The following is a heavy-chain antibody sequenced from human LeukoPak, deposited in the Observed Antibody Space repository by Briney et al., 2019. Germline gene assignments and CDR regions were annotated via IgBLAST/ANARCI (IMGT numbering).Heavy chain of an antibody. CDR3: ARISHGDLRSPYYFDY. CDR1: GDSISNNY. V-gene: IGHV4-59*01. CDR2: IYYSGST. Sequence: SETLSLTCSVSGDSISNNYWSWMRQPPGKGLEWIGYIYYSGSTNYNPSLKSRVTMSVDTSKNQFSLNLSSVTAADTAVYYCARISHGDLRSPYYFDYWGQGTLVTVSS. D-gene: IGHD4-17*01. J-gene: IGHJ4*02.